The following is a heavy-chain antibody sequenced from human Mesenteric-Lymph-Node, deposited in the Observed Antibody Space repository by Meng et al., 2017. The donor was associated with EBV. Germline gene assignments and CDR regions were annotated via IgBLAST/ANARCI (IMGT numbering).Heavy chain of an antibody. CDR3: ARPRIRYGSGSYYY. D-gene: IGHD3-10*01. CDR1: GGSFSDYF. Sequence: QVQLQQWGAGLLKPSETLSLTFAVHGGSFSDYFWTWIRQASGKGLEWVGEINHSGSTKYNPSLKSRVTISVDTSKNQISLNLNSVTAADTAVYYCARPRIRYGSGSYYYWGQGTLVTVSS. CDR2: INHSGST. J-gene: IGHJ4*02. V-gene: IGHV4-34*01.